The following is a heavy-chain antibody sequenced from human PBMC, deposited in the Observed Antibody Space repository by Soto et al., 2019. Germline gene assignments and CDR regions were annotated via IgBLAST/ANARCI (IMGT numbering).Heavy chain of an antibody. CDR3: ATLGGYTFRTADFDY. D-gene: IGHD5-18*01. J-gene: IGHJ4*02. CDR1: GFTFSSYN. CDR2: IGVSHTHI. V-gene: IGHV3-21*01. Sequence: GGSLRLSCAASGFTFSSYNMNWVRQAPGKGLEWVSAIGVSHTHIYYADSVKGRFTISRDDAKNSLYLQMNSLRAEDTAVYYFATLGGYTFRTADFDYWGPGILVTVSS.